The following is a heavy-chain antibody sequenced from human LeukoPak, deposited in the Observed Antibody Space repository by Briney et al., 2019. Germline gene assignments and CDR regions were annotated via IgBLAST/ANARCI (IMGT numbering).Heavy chain of an antibody. CDR2: IHSSGNT. D-gene: IGHD4-17*01. Sequence: QPGGSLRRSCAASGFIVSTNYMTWVRQAPGKGLEWVSVIHSSGNTYYADSVKGRFTISRDSSKNTLYLQMNSLRAEDTALYYCAICCGYRDYDYWGQGTLVTVSS. CDR3: AICCGYRDYDY. CDR1: GFIVSTNY. J-gene: IGHJ4*02. V-gene: IGHV3-53*01.